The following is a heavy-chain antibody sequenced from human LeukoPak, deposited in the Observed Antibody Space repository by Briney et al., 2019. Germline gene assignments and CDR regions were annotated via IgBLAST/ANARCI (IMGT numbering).Heavy chain of an antibody. CDR3: AKVWIGTRGYFDY. CDR2: ISGDGDST. CDR1: GFTFDDYA. Sequence: GGSLRLSCAASGFTFDDYAMHWVRQAPGKGLEWVSLISGDGDSTYYADSVWGRFTISRDNSKNSLYLQMNSLRTEDTALYYCAKVWIGTRGYFDYWGQGTLVTVSS. V-gene: IGHV3-43*02. J-gene: IGHJ4*02. D-gene: IGHD1-1*01.